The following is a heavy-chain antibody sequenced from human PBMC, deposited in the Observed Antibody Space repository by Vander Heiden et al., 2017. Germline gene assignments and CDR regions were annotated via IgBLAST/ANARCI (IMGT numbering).Heavy chain of an antibody. CDR1: GFTFSFFA. D-gene: IGHD1-1*01. CDR2: ISFDGVKE. J-gene: IGHJ4*02. V-gene: IGHV3-30-3*01. Sequence: QVRLVESGGGVVQPGRSLRLSCNASGFTFSFFALHWVRQAPGKGLDWVATISFDGVKEYYTESVKGRFTISRDNSNNILYLQMDGLRPDDTAKYYCARGRTVPGTDPLGYWGQGTLVSVSS. CDR3: ARGRTVPGTDPLGY.